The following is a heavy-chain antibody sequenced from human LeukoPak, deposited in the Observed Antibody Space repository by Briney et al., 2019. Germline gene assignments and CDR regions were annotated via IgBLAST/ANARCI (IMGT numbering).Heavy chain of an antibody. CDR2: INPNSGGT. CDR3: AREQGYSYGSADY. CDR1: GYTFTGYY. Sequence: ASVTVSCKASGYTFTGYYMHWVRQAPGQGLEWMGRINPNSGGTNYAQKFQGRVTMTRDTSISTAYMELSRLRSDDTAVYYCAREQGYSYGSADYWGQGTLVTVSS. J-gene: IGHJ4*02. D-gene: IGHD5-18*01. V-gene: IGHV1-2*02.